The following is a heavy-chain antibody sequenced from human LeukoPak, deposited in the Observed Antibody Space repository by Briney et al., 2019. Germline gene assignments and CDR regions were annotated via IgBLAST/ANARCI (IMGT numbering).Heavy chain of an antibody. D-gene: IGHD3-22*01. CDR2: ITPIFGTA. J-gene: IGHJ4*02. CDR3: ARDKGSYDSSGYYSGVY. CDR1: GGTFSSYA. Sequence: SVKVSCKASGGTFSSYAISWVRQAPGQGLEWMGGITPIFGTANYAQKFQGRVTITADESTSTAYMELSSLRSEDTAVYYCARDKGSYDSSGYYSGVYWGQGTLVTVSS. V-gene: IGHV1-69*13.